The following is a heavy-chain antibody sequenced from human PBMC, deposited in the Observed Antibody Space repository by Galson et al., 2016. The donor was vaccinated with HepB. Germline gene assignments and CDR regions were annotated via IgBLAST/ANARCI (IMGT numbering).Heavy chain of an antibody. CDR2: TFPGDSDT. CDR3: TRLRFFSAANYFDGMDV. Sequence: SGAEVKKPGESLKISCKGSGYSFASYWIGWVRQMPGKGLEYMGITFPGDSDTTYSPSFQGQVTISVDKSISTAYLQWSSLEASDTAMYYCTRLRFFSAANYFDGMDVGGQGTTVTVSS. CDR1: GYSFASYW. D-gene: IGHD3-10*01. J-gene: IGHJ6*02. V-gene: IGHV5-51*01.